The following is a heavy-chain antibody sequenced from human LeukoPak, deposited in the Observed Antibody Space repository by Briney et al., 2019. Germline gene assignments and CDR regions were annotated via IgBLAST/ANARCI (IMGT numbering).Heavy chain of an antibody. CDR3: ARETSRIIYY. CDR2: VYHNGNT. CDR1: GYSISSGYY. J-gene: IGHJ4*02. Sequence: PSETLSLTCTVSGYSISSGYYWGWIRQPPGKGLEWIANVYHNGNTFYNLSLKSRVTISVDTSNNQFSLTLTSVTAADTAVYFCARETSRIIYYWGQGMLVTVSS. V-gene: IGHV4-38-2*02.